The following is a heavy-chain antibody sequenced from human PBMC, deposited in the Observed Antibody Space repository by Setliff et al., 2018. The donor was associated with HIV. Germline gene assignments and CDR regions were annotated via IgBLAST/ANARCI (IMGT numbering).Heavy chain of an antibody. Sequence: PSETLSLTCTVSGGSISSYYWSWIRLPPGKGLEWIGYIYYSGSTNYNPSLKSRVTISVDTSKNQFSLKLSSVTAADTAVYYCARKGNVGGWFDPWGQGTLVTVSS. CDR2: IYYSGST. CDR1: GGSISSYY. D-gene: IGHD3-16*01. CDR3: ARKGNVGGWFDP. V-gene: IGHV4-59*01. J-gene: IGHJ5*02.